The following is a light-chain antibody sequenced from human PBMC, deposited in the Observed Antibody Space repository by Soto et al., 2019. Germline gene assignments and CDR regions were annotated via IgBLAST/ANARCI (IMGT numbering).Light chain of an antibody. Sequence: QSVLTQPASVSGSPGQSTAISCTGTSSVVGSHDLVSWYQQQSGKVPKLIIYDVSSRPSGVSNRFSGSKSGNTASLTISGLQAEDEADYYCSSFTSTTTYVFGTGTKVTVL. CDR1: SSVVGSHDL. V-gene: IGLV2-14*02. CDR3: SSFTSTTTYV. J-gene: IGLJ1*01. CDR2: DVS.